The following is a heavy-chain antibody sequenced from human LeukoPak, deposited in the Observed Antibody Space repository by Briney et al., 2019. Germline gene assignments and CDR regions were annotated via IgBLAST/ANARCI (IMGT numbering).Heavy chain of an antibody. CDR3: TQGAGWLIDY. CDR1: GGSISSSNW. Sequence: SETLCLTCAVSGGSISSSNWWSWVRQPPGRGLEWIGEIYHSGSTNYNPSLKSRVTISVDKSRNQFSLRLRSVTAADTAVYYCTQGAGWLIDYWGQGILVSVSS. V-gene: IGHV4-4*02. J-gene: IGHJ4*02. CDR2: IYHSGST. D-gene: IGHD3-16*01.